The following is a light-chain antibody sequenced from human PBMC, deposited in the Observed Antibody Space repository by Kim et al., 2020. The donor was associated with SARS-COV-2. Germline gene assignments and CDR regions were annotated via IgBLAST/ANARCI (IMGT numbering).Light chain of an antibody. CDR1: SSDVGGYHH. V-gene: IGLV2-8*01. J-gene: IGLJ1*01. Sequence: QSALTQSPSASGSPGQSVTISCTGTSSDVGGYHHVSWYQQHPGKAPKLMIYEVNKRPSGVPDRFSGSKSGNTASLTVSGLQAEDEADYYCSSYAGSNNLVFGAGTQVTVL. CDR3: SSYAGSNNLV. CDR2: EVN.